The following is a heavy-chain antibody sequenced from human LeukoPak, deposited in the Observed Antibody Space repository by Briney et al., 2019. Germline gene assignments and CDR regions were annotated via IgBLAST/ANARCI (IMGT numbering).Heavy chain of an antibody. V-gene: IGHV3-53*01. CDR3: ARDPSGNLHFDY. Sequence: GGSLRLSCAASGFTVSSSYMSWVRQAPGKGLEWVSVIYSGGSTYYADSVKGRFTISRDNSKNTLYLQMNSLRAEDTAVYYCARDPSGNLHFDYWGQGTLVTVSS. CDR2: IYSGGST. J-gene: IGHJ4*02. D-gene: IGHD6-19*01. CDR1: GFTVSSSY.